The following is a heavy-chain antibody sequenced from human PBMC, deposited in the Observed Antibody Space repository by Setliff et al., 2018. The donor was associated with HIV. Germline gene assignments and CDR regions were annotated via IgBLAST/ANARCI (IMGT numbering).Heavy chain of an antibody. CDR1: GFTFNSYS. D-gene: IGHD3-10*01. V-gene: IGHV3-48*01. CDR3: ARVAITLIRGITAFAY. CDR2: ISSSSSTI. J-gene: IGHJ4*02. Sequence: PGGSLRLSCAASGFTFNSYSMNWVRQAPGKGLEWVSYISSSSSTIYYADSVKGRFTISRDNAKNSLYLQMNSLRAEDTAVYYCARVAITLIRGITAFAYWGQGTLVTVSS.